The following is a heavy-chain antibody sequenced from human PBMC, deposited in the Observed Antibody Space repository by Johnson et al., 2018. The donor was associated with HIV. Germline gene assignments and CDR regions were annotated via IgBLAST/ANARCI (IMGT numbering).Heavy chain of an antibody. CDR3: AREPEGWAFDI. CDR2: IWSDGSNK. CDR1: GLSFSSYG. Sequence: QVQLVESGGGVVQPGRSVRLSCAASGLSFSSYGMEWVRQAQGKGLEWVAVIWSDGSNKHYADSVKGRFTISRDNSKNTLYLQMNSLKTEDTAVYYCAREPEGWAFDIWGQGTMVTVSS. V-gene: IGHV3-33*01. D-gene: IGHD2-15*01. J-gene: IGHJ3*02.